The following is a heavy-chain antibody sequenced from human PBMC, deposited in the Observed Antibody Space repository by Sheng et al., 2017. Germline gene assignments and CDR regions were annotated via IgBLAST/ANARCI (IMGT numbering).Heavy chain of an antibody. J-gene: IGHJ3*01. CDR2: FYFSGST. Sequence: QLQLQESGPGLVEPSETLSLTCTVSGGSISSTNFYWGWIRQPPGKGLEWIGSFYFSGSTYIDPSLKSRVTISVDSSKNXFSLKLTSVTAADTAVYYCATPSRITGASGAFDVWGQGTMVXVSS. CDR3: ATPSRITGASGAFDV. V-gene: IGHV4-39*01. CDR1: GGSISSTNFY. D-gene: IGHD1-20*01.